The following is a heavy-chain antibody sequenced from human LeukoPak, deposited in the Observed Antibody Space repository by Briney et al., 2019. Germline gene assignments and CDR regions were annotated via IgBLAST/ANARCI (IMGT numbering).Heavy chain of an antibody. CDR2: INPNSGGT. CDR3: ARHLAIFGVVDLTDSGFDY. Sequence: ASVKVSCKASGYTFTGYYMHWVRQAPGQGLEWMGWINPNSGGTNYAQKLQGRVTMTRDTSISTAYMELSRLRSDDTAVYYCARHLAIFGVVDLTDSGFDYWGQGTLVTVSS. J-gene: IGHJ4*02. D-gene: IGHD3-3*01. CDR1: GYTFTGYY. V-gene: IGHV1-2*02.